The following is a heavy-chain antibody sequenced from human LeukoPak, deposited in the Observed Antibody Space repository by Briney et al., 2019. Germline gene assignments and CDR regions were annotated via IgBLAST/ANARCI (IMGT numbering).Heavy chain of an antibody. V-gene: IGHV3-21*04. CDR1: GFTFSSYA. Sequence: GGSLRLSCAASGFTFSSYAMNWVRQAPGKGLEWVSSIDSTSTYIYYADSVKGRFTISRDNAKNSLYLQMDSLRAEDTAVYYCARDSLVGSTTPVFDYWGQGTLVTVSS. J-gene: IGHJ4*02. CDR3: ARDSLVGSTTPVFDY. CDR2: IDSTSTYI. D-gene: IGHD1-26*01.